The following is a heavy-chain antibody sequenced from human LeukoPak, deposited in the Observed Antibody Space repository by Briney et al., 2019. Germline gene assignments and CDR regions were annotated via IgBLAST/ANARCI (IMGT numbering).Heavy chain of an antibody. Sequence: SETLSLTCAVYGGSFSGYYWSWIRQPPRKGLEWIGRIYTSGSTNYNPSLKSRVTMSVDTSKNQFSLKLSSVTAADTAVYYCARDVDFWSGENYMDVWGKGTTVTVSS. D-gene: IGHD3-3*01. CDR2: IYTSGST. CDR3: ARDVDFWSGENYMDV. CDR1: GGSFSGYY. J-gene: IGHJ6*03. V-gene: IGHV4-59*10.